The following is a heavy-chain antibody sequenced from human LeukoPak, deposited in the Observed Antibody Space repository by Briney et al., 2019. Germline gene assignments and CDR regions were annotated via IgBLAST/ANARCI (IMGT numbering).Heavy chain of an antibody. CDR1: GGSISSGSYY. D-gene: IGHD3-3*01. CDR2: IYTSGST. CDR3: ARDLTTLFAFDI. J-gene: IGHJ3*02. V-gene: IGHV4-61*02. Sequence: NASETLSLTCTVSGGSISSGSYYWSWIRQPAGKGLEWIGRIYTSGSTNYNPSPKSRVTISVDTSKNQFSLKLSSVTAADTAVYYCARDLTTLFAFDIWGQGTMVTVSS.